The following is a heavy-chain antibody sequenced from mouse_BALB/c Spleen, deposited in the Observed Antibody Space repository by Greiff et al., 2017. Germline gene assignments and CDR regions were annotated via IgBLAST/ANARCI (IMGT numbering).Heavy chain of an antibody. V-gene: IGHV5-17*02. CDR2: ISSGSSTI. J-gene: IGHJ4*01. CDR1: GFTFSSFG. Sequence: EVQLVESGGGLVQPGGSRKLSCAASGFTFSSFGMHWVRQAPEKGLEWVAYISSGSSTIYYADTVKGRFTISRDNPKNTLFLQMTSLRSEDTAMYYCARSTMITTGGAMDYWGQGTSVTVSS. D-gene: IGHD2-4*01. CDR3: ARSTMITTGGAMDY.